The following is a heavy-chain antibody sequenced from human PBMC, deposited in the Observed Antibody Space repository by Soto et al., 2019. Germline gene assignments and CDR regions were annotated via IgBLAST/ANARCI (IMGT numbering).Heavy chain of an antibody. Sequence: QVQLVQSGAEVKKPGSSVKVSCKASGGTFSSYAISWVRQAPGQGLEWMGGIIPLFGTANYAQKFQGRVTITADESTSTAYMELSSLRSEDTAVYYCARARDPFLEWLPFEDWGQGTLVTVSS. CDR2: IIPLFGTA. J-gene: IGHJ4*02. D-gene: IGHD3-3*02. CDR1: GGTFSSYA. CDR3: ARARDPFLEWLPFED. V-gene: IGHV1-69*12.